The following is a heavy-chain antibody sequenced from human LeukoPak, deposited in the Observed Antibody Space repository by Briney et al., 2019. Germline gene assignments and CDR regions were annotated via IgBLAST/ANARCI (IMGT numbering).Heavy chain of an antibody. J-gene: IGHJ5*02. CDR3: AKDQAPIYSYVRSVSWFDP. CDR1: GFTFSSYA. Sequence: GGSLRLSCAASGFTFSSYAMSWVRQAPGKGLEWVSAISGSGGSTYYADSVKGRFTISRDNSKNTLYLQMNSLRAEDTAVYYCAKDQAPIYSYVRSVSWFDPWGQGTLVTVSS. CDR2: ISGSGGST. V-gene: IGHV3-23*01. D-gene: IGHD5-18*01.